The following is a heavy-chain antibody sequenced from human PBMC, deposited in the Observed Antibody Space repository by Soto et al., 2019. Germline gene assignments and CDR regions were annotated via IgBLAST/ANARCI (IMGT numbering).Heavy chain of an antibody. J-gene: IGHJ4*02. V-gene: IGHV3-30*18. Sequence: GGSLRLSCVGSGFTFSNYGMHWVRQPPGKGLEWVALISDDGDKRYYADSVRGRLIISRDNSKDTLYLQMNSLGPDDTAVYFCAKARVRIVGANSFDYWGQGTPVTVAS. CDR2: ISDDGDKR. D-gene: IGHD1-26*01. CDR1: GFTFSNYG. CDR3: AKARVRIVGANSFDY.